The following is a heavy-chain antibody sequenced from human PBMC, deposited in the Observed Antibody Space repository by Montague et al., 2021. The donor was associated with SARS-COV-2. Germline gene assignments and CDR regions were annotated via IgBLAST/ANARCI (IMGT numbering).Heavy chain of an antibody. V-gene: IGHV4-39*01. CDR3: ARNQGYHWNYPYNWFGP. D-gene: IGHD1-7*01. CDR1: GGSISSSTYY. CDR2: IYYSGST. J-gene: IGHJ5*02. Sequence: SETLSLTCTVSGGSISSSTYYWGWIRQPPGKGLEWIANIYYSGSTYYNPSLKSRVTISVDTSKSQFSLKLSSVTAADTAVNYCARNQGYHWNYPYNWFGPWSQGTLVTVSS.